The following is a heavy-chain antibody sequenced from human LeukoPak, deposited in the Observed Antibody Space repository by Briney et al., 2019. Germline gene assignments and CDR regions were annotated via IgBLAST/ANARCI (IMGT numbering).Heavy chain of an antibody. Sequence: GGSLRLSCAASGFTFSSYAMHWVRQAPGKGLEWVAVISYDGSNKYYADSVKGRFTISRDNSKNTLYLQMNSLRAEDTAVYYCARGGLLLDFDYWGQGTLVTVSS. D-gene: IGHD1-26*01. V-gene: IGHV3-30-3*01. CDR2: ISYDGSNK. CDR1: GFTFSSYA. CDR3: ARGGLLLDFDY. J-gene: IGHJ4*02.